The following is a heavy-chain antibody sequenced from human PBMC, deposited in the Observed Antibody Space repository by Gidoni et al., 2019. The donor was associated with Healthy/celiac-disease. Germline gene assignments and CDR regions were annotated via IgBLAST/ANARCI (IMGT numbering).Heavy chain of an antibody. J-gene: IGHJ4*02. Sequence: QVQLVVSGGGVVQPGMSLSLSCAASGFAFSSYGMHWVRQAPGKGLEWVAVIWYDGSNKYYADTVKGRFTISRDNSKNTLYLQMNSLRTEDTAVYYCARDKGAYGDLPGYWGQGTLVTVSS. CDR2: IWYDGSNK. CDR1: GFAFSSYG. V-gene: IGHV3-33*01. CDR3: ARDKGAYGDLPGY. D-gene: IGHD4-17*01.